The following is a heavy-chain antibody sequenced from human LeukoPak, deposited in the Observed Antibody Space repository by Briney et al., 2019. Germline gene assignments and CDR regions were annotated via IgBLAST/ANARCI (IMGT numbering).Heavy chain of an antibody. V-gene: IGHV3-23*01. D-gene: IGHD3-9*01. J-gene: IGHJ3*02. CDR2: VSGSGGST. CDR3: AKIPRDYDIVTGYYAPPLGAFDI. Sequence: GGSLTLSCAVSGFTFSSYAMSWVRQPPGKGLEWVSAVSGSGGSTYYAAPVKSRLTITRDNSKNTMYLQMNSLRAEDTAVYYCAKIPRDYDIVTGYYAPPLGAFDIWGQGTMVAVSS. CDR1: GFTFSSYA.